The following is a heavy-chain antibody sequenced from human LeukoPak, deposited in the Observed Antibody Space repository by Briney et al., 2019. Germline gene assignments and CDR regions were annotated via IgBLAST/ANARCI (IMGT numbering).Heavy chain of an antibody. J-gene: IGHJ6*03. CDR3: ARRGSITIFGVVSDYYYYMDV. Sequence: PSETLSLTCTVSGGSISTDNCYWGWIRQPPGKGLEWIGSIYYNGNTYYNPSLKSRVTISVDTSKNQFSLKVNSVTAADTAVYYCARRGSITIFGVVSDYYYYMDVWGKGTTATVSS. V-gene: IGHV4-39*07. CDR2: IYYNGNT. CDR1: GGSISTDNCY. D-gene: IGHD3-3*01.